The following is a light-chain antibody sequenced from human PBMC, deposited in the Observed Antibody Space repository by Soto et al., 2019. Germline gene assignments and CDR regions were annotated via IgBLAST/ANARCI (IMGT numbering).Light chain of an antibody. CDR2: VAQ. Sequence: QSVLTERPCVPTARSAEAPVSCSVSTRDTGGKYVSGRQHFPETAHIPLISVAQQQPPWIPYRFSCSKSGTSATLGITGLQTGDEADYYCGTGDISLSTEVFGIGTKVTVL. CDR1: TRDTGGKY. V-gene: IGLV1-51*02. CDR3: GTGDISLSTEV. J-gene: IGLJ1*01.